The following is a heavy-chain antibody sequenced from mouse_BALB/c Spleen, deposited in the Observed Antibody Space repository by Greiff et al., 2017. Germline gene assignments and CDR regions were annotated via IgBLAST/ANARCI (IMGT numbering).Heavy chain of an antibody. D-gene: IGHD2-2*01. J-gene: IGHJ3*01. CDR1: GYTFTDYV. CDR2: IYPGSGST. CDR3: AREDYGYDKGFAY. Sequence: VQLQQSGPELVKPGASVKMSCKASGYTFTDYVISWVKQRTGQGLEWIGEIYPGSGSTYYNEKFKGKATLTADKSSNTAYMQLSSLTSEDSAVYFCAREDYGYDKGFAYGGQGTLVTVSA. V-gene: IGHV1-81*01.